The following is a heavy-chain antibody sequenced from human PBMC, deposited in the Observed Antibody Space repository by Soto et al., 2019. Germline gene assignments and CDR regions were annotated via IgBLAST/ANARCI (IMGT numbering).Heavy chain of an antibody. Sequence: GGSLRLSCAASGFTFSSYAMSWVRQAPGKGLEWVSAISGSGGSTYYADSVKGRFTISRDNSKNTLYLQMNSLRAEDTAVYYCAKGAINYYDSRGYYAYWGQGTLVTVSS. CDR3: AKGAINYYDSRGYYAY. CDR2: ISGSGGST. V-gene: IGHV3-23*01. J-gene: IGHJ4*02. CDR1: GFTFSSYA. D-gene: IGHD3-22*01.